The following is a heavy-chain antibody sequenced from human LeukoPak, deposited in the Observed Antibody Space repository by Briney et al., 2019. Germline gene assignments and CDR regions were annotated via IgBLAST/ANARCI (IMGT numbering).Heavy chain of an antibody. V-gene: IGHV1-8*03. CDR2: MNPNSGNT. D-gene: IGHD3-3*01. J-gene: IGHJ4*02. CDR1: GYTFTSYY. CDR3: ARGLLRIGPPLRITIFGVVNYYFDY. Sequence: GASVKVSCKASGYTFTSYYMHWVRQAPGQGLEWMGWMNPNSGNTGYAQKFQGRVTITRNTSISTAYMELSSLRSEDTAVYYCARGLLRIGPPLRITIFGVVNYYFDYWGQGTLVTVSS.